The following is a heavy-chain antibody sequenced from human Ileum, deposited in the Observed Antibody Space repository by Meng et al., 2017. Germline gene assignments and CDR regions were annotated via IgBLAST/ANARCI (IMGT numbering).Heavy chain of an antibody. J-gene: IGHJ4*02. D-gene: IGHD3-3*02. CDR3: ARHGAFRSHLDD. CDR2: FFYGGTT. Sequence: QLQLQVSGPGLVKPSETLSRTRRVSGGSISSRTSYWGWIRQPPGMGLEWIVSFFYGGTTYYNPSLESRVTTSVDTSKSQFSLNLKSVSAADTAVYFCARHGAFRSHLDDWGQGTLVTVSS. CDR1: GGSISSRTSY. V-gene: IGHV4-39*01.